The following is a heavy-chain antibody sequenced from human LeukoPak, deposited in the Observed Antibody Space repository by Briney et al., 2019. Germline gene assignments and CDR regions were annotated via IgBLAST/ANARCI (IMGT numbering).Heavy chain of an antibody. CDR3: AKDGPTYYYDSSGYDYFDY. CDR2: ISGSGGST. Sequence: AGGSLRLSCAASGFTFSSYAMSWVRQAPGKGLEWVSAISGSGGSTYYADSVKGRFTISRDNSKNTLYLQMNSLRAEDTAVYYCAKDGPTYYYDSSGYDYFDYWGQGTLVTVSS. CDR1: GFTFSSYA. D-gene: IGHD3-22*01. J-gene: IGHJ4*02. V-gene: IGHV3-23*01.